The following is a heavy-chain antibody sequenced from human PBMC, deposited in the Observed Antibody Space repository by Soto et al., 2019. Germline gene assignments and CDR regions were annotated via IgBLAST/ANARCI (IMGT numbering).Heavy chain of an antibody. CDR2: ITPMGGVT. CDR3: GREGRIAGIDY. D-gene: IGHD1-20*01. J-gene: IGHJ4*02. Sequence: QVQLVQSGAEVKKPGSSVRVSCRASGDTFKNSDITWVRQAPGQGLEWMGEITPMGGVTKYAQKFEDRLTISADASTTTINMELRSLASDDTAVYFCGREGRIAGIDYWGQGTLVTVSS. CDR1: GDTFKNSD. V-gene: IGHV1-69*01.